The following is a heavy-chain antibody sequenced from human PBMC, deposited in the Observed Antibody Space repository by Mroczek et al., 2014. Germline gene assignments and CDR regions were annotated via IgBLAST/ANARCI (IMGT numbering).Heavy chain of an antibody. CDR3: ARDLNYYDSSGYLHIDY. CDR1: GFTFSSYA. D-gene: IGHD3-22*01. J-gene: IGHJ4*02. V-gene: IGHV3-30-3*01. Sequence: QVQLVQSGGGVVQPGRSLRLSCAASGFTFSSYAMHWVRQAPGKGLEWVAVISYDGSNKYYADSVKGRFTISRDNSKNTLYLQMNSLRAEDTAVYYCARDLNYYDSSGYLHIDYWGQGTLVTVSS. CDR2: ISYDGSNK.